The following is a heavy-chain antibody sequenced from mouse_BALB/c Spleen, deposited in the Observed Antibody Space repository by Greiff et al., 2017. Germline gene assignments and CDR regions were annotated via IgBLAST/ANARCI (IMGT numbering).Heavy chain of an antibody. CDR3: ARSWLYGNYVYYAMDY. Sequence: DVKLQESGPSLVKPSQTLSLTCSVTGDSITSGYWNWIRKFPGNKLEYMGYISYSGSTYYNPSLKSRISITRDTSKNQYYLQLNSVTTEDTATYYCARSWLYGNYVYYAMDYWGQGTSVTVSS. CDR1: GDSITSGY. D-gene: IGHD2-1*01. J-gene: IGHJ4*01. CDR2: ISYSGST. V-gene: IGHV3-8*02.